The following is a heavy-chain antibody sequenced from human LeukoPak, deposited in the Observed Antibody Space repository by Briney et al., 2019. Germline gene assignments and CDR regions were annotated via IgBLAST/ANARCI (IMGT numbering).Heavy chain of an antibody. CDR2: ISSSSSYT. CDR1: GFTFSSYS. Sequence: SGGSLRLSCAASGFTFSSYSMNWVRQAPGKGLEWVSSISSSSSYTYYADSVKGRFTISRDNAKNSLYLQMNSLRAEDTAVYYCARGSITMVRGVINWFDPWGQGTLVTVSS. D-gene: IGHD3-10*01. J-gene: IGHJ5*02. CDR3: ARGSITMVRGVINWFDP. V-gene: IGHV3-21*01.